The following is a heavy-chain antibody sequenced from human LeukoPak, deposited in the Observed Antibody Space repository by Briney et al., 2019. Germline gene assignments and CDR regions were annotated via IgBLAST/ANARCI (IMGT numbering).Heavy chain of an antibody. J-gene: IGHJ3*02. CDR1: GGSISSSSYY. CDR3: TRGLGTGWPSFDI. Sequence: TSETLSLTCTVSGGSISSSSYYWVWIRQPPGKGLEWIGSIYYSGSTYDNPSLKSRVTISVDTSKNQFSQKLSSVTAADTAVYYCTRGLGTGWPSFDIWGQGTMVTVSS. CDR2: IYYSGST. D-gene: IGHD3/OR15-3a*01. V-gene: IGHV4-39*01.